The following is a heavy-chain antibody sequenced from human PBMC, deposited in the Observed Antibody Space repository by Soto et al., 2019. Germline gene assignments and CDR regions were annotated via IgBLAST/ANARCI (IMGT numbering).Heavy chain of an antibody. J-gene: IGHJ4*02. CDR2: IYYSGST. Sequence: SETLSLTCSVSGGSISGSYWSWIRQPPGKGLEWIGYIYYSGSTNYNPSLKSRVTISVDTSKNQFSLKLSSVTAADTAVYYCARETTVTTVFDYWGQGTLVTVSS. CDR3: ARETTVTTVFDY. CDR1: GGSISGSY. D-gene: IGHD4-17*01. V-gene: IGHV4-59*01.